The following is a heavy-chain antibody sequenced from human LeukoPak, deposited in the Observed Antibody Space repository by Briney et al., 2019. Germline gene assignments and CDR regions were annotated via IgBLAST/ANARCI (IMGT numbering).Heavy chain of an antibody. CDR2: IYYSGST. D-gene: IGHD3-3*01. CDR3: ASRSSIWSGYQDTLYYFDS. J-gene: IGHJ4*02. V-gene: IGHV4-59*01. Sequence: SETLSLTCTVSGGSISSYYWSWIRQPPGKRLEWIGHIYYSGSTNYNPSLKSRVTISVDTSKTQFSLKLSSVTAADTAVYYCASRSSIWSGYQDTLYYFDSWGQGTLVTVSS. CDR1: GGSISSYY.